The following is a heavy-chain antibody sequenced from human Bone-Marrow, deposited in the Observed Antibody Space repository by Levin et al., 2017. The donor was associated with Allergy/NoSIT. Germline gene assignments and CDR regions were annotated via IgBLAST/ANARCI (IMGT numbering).Heavy chain of an antibody. J-gene: IGHJ4*02. V-gene: IGHV3-43*01. CDR2: ISWDASTT. Sequence: PGGSLRLSCAASGFTFNDYTMHWVRQAPQRGLEWVSLISWDASTTYYADSVRGRFTISRDNSKNARYLQMNSLTTEDTALYYCAKDLSPRIAVTGNIEYWGQGALVTVSS. D-gene: IGHD6-19*01. CDR1: GFTFNDYT. CDR3: AKDLSPRIAVTGNIEY.